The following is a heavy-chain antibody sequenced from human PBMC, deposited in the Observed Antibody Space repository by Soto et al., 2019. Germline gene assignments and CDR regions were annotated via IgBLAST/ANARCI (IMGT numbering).Heavy chain of an antibody. CDR3: ARGPGGPDGPGDY. CDR1: GYSFTSYA. D-gene: IGHD2-15*01. CDR2: INAGNGNT. J-gene: IGHJ4*02. V-gene: IGHV1-3*01. Sequence: QVQLVQSGAEVKKPGASVKVSCKASGYSFTSYAMHWVRQAPGQRLEWMGWINAGNGNTKYSQKFQGRVTITRDTSASTAYMELSSLRSEDTAVYYCARGPGGPDGPGDYWGQGTLVTVSS.